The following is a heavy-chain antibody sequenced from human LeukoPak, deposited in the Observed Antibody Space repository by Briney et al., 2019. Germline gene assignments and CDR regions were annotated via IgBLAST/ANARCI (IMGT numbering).Heavy chain of an antibody. D-gene: IGHD3-9*01. CDR3: ARGSGTGYSYFDY. Sequence: ASVKVSCKTSGYTFIYYDINWVRQAPGQGLEWMGWIATSNGNTNYKENFQGRVTMSTETSTGTAYLELGSLRPDDTAVYYCARGSGTGYSYFDYWGQGTPVTVSS. V-gene: IGHV1-18*01. CDR1: GYTFIYYD. J-gene: IGHJ4*02. CDR2: IATSNGNT.